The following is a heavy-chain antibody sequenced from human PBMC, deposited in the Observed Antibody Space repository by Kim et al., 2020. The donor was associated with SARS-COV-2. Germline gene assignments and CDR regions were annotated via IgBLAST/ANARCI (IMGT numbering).Heavy chain of an antibody. D-gene: IGHD3-10*01. CDR1: GFTFSSYW. CDR2: IKQDGSEK. J-gene: IGHJ6*02. V-gene: IGHV3-7*03. CDR3: ARDTPPRYYYGSGSLPGPIYYYYGMDV. Sequence: GRSLRLSCAASGFTFSSYWMSWVRQAPGKGLEWVANIKQDGSEKYYVDSVKGRFTISRDNAKNSLYLQMNSLRAEDTAVYYCARDTPPRYYYGSGSLPGPIYYYYGMDVWGQGTTVTVSS.